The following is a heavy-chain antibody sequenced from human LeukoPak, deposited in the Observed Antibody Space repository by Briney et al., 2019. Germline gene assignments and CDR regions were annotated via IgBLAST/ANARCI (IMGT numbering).Heavy chain of an antibody. CDR3: ASWSHYGSGSYYGAFDI. D-gene: IGHD3-10*01. J-gene: IGHJ3*02. Sequence: GGSLRLSCAASGFTFSSYGMSWVRQAPGKGLEWVSAISGSGGSTYYADSVKGRFTISRDNSKNTLYLQMNSLRAENTAVYYCASWSHYGSGSYYGAFDIWGQGTMVTVSS. CDR2: ISGSGGST. CDR1: GFTFSSYG. V-gene: IGHV3-23*01.